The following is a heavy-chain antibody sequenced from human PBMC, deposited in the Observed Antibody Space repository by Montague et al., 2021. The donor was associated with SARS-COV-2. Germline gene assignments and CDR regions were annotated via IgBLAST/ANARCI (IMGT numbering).Heavy chain of an antibody. CDR3: AVNSNYYYYYGMDV. Sequence: SETLSLTCTVSGYSISSGYYWGWIRQPPGKGLEWIGSIYHSGSTYYNPSLKSRVTISVDTSKNQFSLKLSSVTAADTAVYYFAVNSNYYYYYGMDVWGQGTTVTVSS. CDR2: IYHSGST. V-gene: IGHV4-38-2*02. J-gene: IGHJ6*02. CDR1: GYSISSGYY. D-gene: IGHD4-11*01.